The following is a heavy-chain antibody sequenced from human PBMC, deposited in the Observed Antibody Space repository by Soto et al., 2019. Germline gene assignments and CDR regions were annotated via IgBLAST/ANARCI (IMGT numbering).Heavy chain of an antibody. J-gene: IGHJ4*02. CDR2: TSNSGST. Sequence: QVQLQESGPGLVKPSQTLSLTCTVSGGSITSSGYYWSWIRQHPGEGLEWIGFTSNSGSTSYNPSLKSRVTISVDTSSIQFSLNLKSVTAEDTAVYYCARGGGSTKVDYWGQGTLVTVSP. D-gene: IGHD2-2*01. V-gene: IGHV4-31*03. CDR1: GGSITSSGYY. CDR3: ARGGGSTKVDY.